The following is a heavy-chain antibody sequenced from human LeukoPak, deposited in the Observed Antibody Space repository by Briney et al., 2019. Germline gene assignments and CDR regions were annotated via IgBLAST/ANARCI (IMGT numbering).Heavy chain of an antibody. V-gene: IGHV3-11*06. Sequence: GGSLRLSCAASGFTFSDYYMSWIRQAPGKGLEWVSSISSSSSYIYYADSVKGRFTISRDNAKNSLYLQMNSLRAEDTAVYYCARDQGYYYMDVWGKGTTVTVSS. CDR2: ISSSSSYI. CDR1: GFTFSDYY. J-gene: IGHJ6*03. CDR3: ARDQGYYYMDV.